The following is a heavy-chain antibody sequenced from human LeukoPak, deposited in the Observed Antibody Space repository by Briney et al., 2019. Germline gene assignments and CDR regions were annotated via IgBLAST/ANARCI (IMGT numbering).Heavy chain of an antibody. V-gene: IGHV1-46*01. D-gene: IGHD6-19*01. CDR3: AANIAVAATGHYAFDI. CDR1: GYTFTSYY. J-gene: IGHJ3*02. Sequence: ASVKVSCKASGYTFTSYYMHWVRQAPGQGLEWMGIINPSGGSTSYAQKFQGRVTMTRDTSTSTVYMELSSLRAEDTAVYYCAANIAVAATGHYAFDIWGQGTMVTVSS. CDR2: INPSGGST.